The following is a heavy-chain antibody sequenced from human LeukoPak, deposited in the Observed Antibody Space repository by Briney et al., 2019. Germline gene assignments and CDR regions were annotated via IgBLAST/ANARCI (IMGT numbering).Heavy chain of an antibody. CDR1: GGSISSSSYY. V-gene: IGHV4-39*01. CDR3: ARPLVGATIFDAFDI. CDR2: IYYSGST. J-gene: IGHJ3*02. Sequence: SETLSLTCTVSGGSISSSSYYWGWTRQPPGTGLEWIGSIYYSGSTYYNPSLKSRVTISVDTSKDQFSLKLSSVTAADTAVYYCARPLVGATIFDAFDIWGQGTMVTVSS. D-gene: IGHD1-26*01.